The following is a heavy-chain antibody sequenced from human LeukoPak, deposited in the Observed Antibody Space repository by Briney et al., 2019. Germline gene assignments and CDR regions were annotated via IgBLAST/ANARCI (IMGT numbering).Heavy chain of an antibody. V-gene: IGHV3-33*01. Sequence: PGRSLRLSCAASGFTFSSHGMLWVRQAPGKGLEWVALIWFDGSNKYYADSVKGRFTISRDNAKNSLYLQMNSLRAEDTAVYYCARDRDNWNSPRDWYFDLWGRGTLVTVSS. CDR3: ARDRDNWNSPRDWYFDL. D-gene: IGHD1-7*01. CDR1: GFTFSSHG. CDR2: IWFDGSNK. J-gene: IGHJ2*01.